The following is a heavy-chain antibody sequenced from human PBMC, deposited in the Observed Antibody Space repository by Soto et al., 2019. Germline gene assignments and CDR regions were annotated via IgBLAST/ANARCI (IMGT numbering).Heavy chain of an antibody. Sequence: ASVKVSCKASGGTFSSYAISWVRQAPGQGLEWMGGIIPIFGTANYAQKFQGRVTITADESTSTAYMELSSLRSEDTAVYYCARDRYYDILTADDYYGMDVWGQGTTVTVSS. D-gene: IGHD3-9*01. CDR3: ARDRYYDILTADDYYGMDV. J-gene: IGHJ6*02. CDR1: GGTFSSYA. V-gene: IGHV1-69*13. CDR2: IIPIFGTA.